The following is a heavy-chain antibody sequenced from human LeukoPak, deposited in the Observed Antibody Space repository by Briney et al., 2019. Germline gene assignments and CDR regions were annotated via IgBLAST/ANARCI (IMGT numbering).Heavy chain of an antibody. CDR2: IYSDNT. CDR3: ARFKLSSGYDPFDY. Sequence: GGSLRLSCTVSGFTVSSNSMSWVRQAPGKGLEWVSFIYSDNTHYSDSVKGRFTISRDNAKNSLYLQMNSLRVEDTAVYYCARFKLSSGYDPFDYWGQGTLVTVSS. J-gene: IGHJ4*02. CDR1: GFTVSSNS. V-gene: IGHV3-53*01. D-gene: IGHD5-12*01.